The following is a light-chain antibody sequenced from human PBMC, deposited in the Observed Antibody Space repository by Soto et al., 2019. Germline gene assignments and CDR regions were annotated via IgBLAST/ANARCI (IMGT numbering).Light chain of an antibody. CDR2: DVT. CDR3: SSYTTSSTLYV. CDR1: SSGVGAYNY. V-gene: IGLV2-14*03. J-gene: IGLJ1*01. Sequence: QSVLTQPASVSGSPGQSITISCTGTSSGVGAYNYVSWYQQYPGKAPKYIIYDVTNRPSGVSYRFSGSKSGNTASLTISGLQAEDEADYYCSSYTTSSTLYVFGTGTKVTVL.